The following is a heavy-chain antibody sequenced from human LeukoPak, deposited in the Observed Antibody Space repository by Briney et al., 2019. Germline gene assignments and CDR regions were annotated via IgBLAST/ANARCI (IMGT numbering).Heavy chain of an antibody. CDR1: GGSISSGSYY. CDR3: ARVGVDKNYMDV. CDR2: IYTSGST. D-gene: IGHD3-10*01. Sequence: SETLSLTCTVSGGSISSGSYYWSWIRQPAGKGLEWIGRIYTSGSTNYNPSLKSRVTISVDTSKNQFSLKLSSVTAADTAVYYCARVGVDKNYMDVWGKGTTVTVSS. J-gene: IGHJ6*03. V-gene: IGHV4-61*02.